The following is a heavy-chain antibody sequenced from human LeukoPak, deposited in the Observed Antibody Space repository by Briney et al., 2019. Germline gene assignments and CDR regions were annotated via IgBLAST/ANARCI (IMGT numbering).Heavy chain of an antibody. V-gene: IGHV3-66*01. D-gene: IGHD6-25*01. J-gene: IGHJ3*01. CDR1: GFTVSSYY. CDR2: IYTDGRT. CDR3: ARGRASAFDV. Sequence: GGSLRLSCAASGFTVSSYYMSWVRQAPGKGLEWVSVIYTDGRTYYADSVKGRFTISRDNSKNTLYLQMNSLRAEDTAVFYCARGRASAFDVWGQGTMVTVSS.